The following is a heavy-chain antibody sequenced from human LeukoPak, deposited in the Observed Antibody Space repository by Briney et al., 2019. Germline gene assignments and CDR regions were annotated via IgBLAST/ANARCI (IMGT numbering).Heavy chain of an antibody. CDR3: TRARIAGRRSFDF. D-gene: IGHD6-6*01. CDR1: GFTFGDYA. J-gene: IGHJ4*02. CDR2: INSRPYGGTT. Sequence: QPGGSLRLSCAASGFTFGDYAMSWVRQAPGKGLEWVAFINSRPYGGTTEYAASVKGRFTISRDDSKSIAYLQLNSLKTEDTAVYYCTRARIAGRRSFDFWGQGTLVTVSS. V-gene: IGHV3-49*04.